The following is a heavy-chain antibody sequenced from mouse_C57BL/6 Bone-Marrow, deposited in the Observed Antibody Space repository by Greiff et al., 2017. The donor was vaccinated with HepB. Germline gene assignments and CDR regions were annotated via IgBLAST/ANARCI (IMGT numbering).Heavy chain of an antibody. V-gene: IGHV1-80*01. D-gene: IGHD3-3*01. CDR2: IYPGDGDT. CDR3: ARNGTDYAMDY. CDR1: GYAFSSYW. Sequence: QVQLKESGAELVKPGASVKISCKASGYAFSSYWMNWVKQRPGKGLEWIGQIYPGDGDTNYNGKFKGKATLTADKSSSTAYMQLSSLTSEDSAVYFCARNGTDYAMDYWGQGTSVTVSS. J-gene: IGHJ4*01.